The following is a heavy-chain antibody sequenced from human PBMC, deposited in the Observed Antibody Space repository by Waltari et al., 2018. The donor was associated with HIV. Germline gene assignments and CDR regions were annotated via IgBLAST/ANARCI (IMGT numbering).Heavy chain of an antibody. CDR1: GFTFSNYA. CDR2: ISGSGGIT. J-gene: IGHJ3*02. CDR3: AKEGIIVITDALDI. Sequence: EVKLLESGGGLVQPGGSLRLSCAASGFTFSNYAMSWVRQAPGRGLEWVTSISGSGGITYYRDSVKCRFTVSRDNSKDTLFLQMNSLRAEDTALYYWAKEGIIVITDALDIWGQGTMVIVSS. D-gene: IGHD3-22*01. V-gene: IGHV3-23*01.